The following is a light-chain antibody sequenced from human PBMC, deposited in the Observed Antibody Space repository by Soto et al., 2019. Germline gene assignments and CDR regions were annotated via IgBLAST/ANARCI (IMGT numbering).Light chain of an antibody. J-gene: IGKJ1*01. CDR3: QQYNIWPQT. Sequence: EIVMTQSPATLSVSPGETATLSCRASQSVSSNLAWYQQKPGQAPWLLIYGASTRATVFPARGSGSGSGTEFTLTISSLEYEDFAVYYCQQYNIWPQTFGQGAKVEIK. V-gene: IGKV3-15*01. CDR2: GAS. CDR1: QSVSSN.